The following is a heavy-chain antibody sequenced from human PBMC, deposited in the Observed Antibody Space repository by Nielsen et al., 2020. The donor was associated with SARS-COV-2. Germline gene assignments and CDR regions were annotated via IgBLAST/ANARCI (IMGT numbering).Heavy chain of an antibody. Sequence: WVRQAPGQGLEWMGGIIPIFGAANYAQEFQGRVTITADKSTTTAYMELSSLRSEDTAVYYCARMYYYGSSNVGRYYFDYWGQGTLVTVSS. J-gene: IGHJ4*02. V-gene: IGHV1-69*06. CDR3: ARMYYYGSSNVGRYYFDY. CDR2: IIPIFGAA. D-gene: IGHD3-10*01.